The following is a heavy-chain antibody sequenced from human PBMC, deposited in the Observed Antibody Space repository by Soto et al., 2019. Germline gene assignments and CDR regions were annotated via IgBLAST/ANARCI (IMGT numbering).Heavy chain of an antibody. V-gene: IGHV1-46*03. J-gene: IGHJ3*02. CDR3: ARDPRGYYDFWSGYSLNAFDI. CDR2: INPSGGST. Sequence: ASVKVSCKASGYTFTSYYMHWVRQAPGQGLEWMGIINPSGGSTSYAQKFQGRVTMTRDTSTSTVYMELGSLRSEDTAVYYCARDPRGYYDFWSGYSLNAFDIWGQGTMVTVSS. D-gene: IGHD3-3*01. CDR1: GYTFTSYY.